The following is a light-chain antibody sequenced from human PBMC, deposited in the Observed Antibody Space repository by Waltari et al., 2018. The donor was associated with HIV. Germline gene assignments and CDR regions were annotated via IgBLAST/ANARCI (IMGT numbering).Light chain of an antibody. CDR1: NSNIAKNT. CDR2: SNS. J-gene: IGLJ2*01. CDR3: AAWDDSLNAV. Sequence: QSVLTQPPSASGTPGQRVTISCSGGNSNIAKNTVNWYQQLPGTAPNLLIYSNSRRPSGVPDRFSGSKSGTSASLAISGLQSEDEADYYCAAWDDSLNAVFGGGTKLTVL. V-gene: IGLV1-44*01.